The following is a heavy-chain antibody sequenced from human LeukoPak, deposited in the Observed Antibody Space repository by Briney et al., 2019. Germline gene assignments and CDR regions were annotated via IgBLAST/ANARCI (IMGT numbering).Heavy chain of an antibody. Sequence: GGSLRLSCAASGFRFTDYSMSWVREAPGKGLERVAGPGRRGDYKYYAESVKSRFTISRDNSKDTVSLQMNSLRAEDSAIYFCVKDRPCETCMPMDAWGQGTTVTVSS. CDR2: PGRRGDYK. D-gene: IGHD2-2*01. J-gene: IGHJ6*02. CDR3: VKDRPCETCMPMDA. CDR1: GFRFTDYS. V-gene: IGHV3-23*01.